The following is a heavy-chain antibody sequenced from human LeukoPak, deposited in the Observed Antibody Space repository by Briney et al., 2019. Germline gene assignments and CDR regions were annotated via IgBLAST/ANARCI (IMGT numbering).Heavy chain of an antibody. J-gene: IGHJ5*02. D-gene: IGHD2/OR15-2a*01. V-gene: IGHV3-23*01. Sequence: GGSLRLSCAASVFTFSSDGMSWVRQAPGKGLEWVSAISGSGGSTYYAASVKGRFSISRDNSKNTLYLQMNSLRAEDTAVYYWAKDLPPYFETWFDPWGQGTLVTVSS. CDR1: VFTFSSDG. CDR2: ISGSGGST. CDR3: AKDLPPYFETWFDP.